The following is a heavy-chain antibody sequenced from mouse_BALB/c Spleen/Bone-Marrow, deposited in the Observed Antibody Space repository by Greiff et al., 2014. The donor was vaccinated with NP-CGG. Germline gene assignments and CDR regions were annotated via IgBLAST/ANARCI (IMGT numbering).Heavy chain of an antibody. J-gene: IGHJ2*01. D-gene: IGHD2-4*01. CDR3: NARGDYDFDYFDY. CDR1: GFNIKDYY. Sequence: EVKLMESGAELVRSGASVKLSCTASGFNIKDYYMHCVKQRPEQGLEWIGWIDPENGDTEYAPKFQGKATMTADTSSNTAYLQLSSLTSEDTAVYYCNARGDYDFDYFDYWGQGTTLSQSPQ. CDR2: IDPENGDT. V-gene: IGHV14-4*02.